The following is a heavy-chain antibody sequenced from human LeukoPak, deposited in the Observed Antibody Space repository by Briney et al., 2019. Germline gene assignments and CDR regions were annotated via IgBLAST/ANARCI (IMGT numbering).Heavy chain of an antibody. CDR1: GGSISRRTYY. Sequence: XETLSLTCTVSGGSISRRTYYWGWLRQPPGKGLEWIGSIYYSGNTYSNPSLRSPVTISVYTSKNLFSLMLNSVTAADPAVYYCSRLDYSNFWFDPWGQGTLVTVSS. J-gene: IGHJ5*02. CDR3: SRLDYSNFWFDP. CDR2: IYYSGNT. V-gene: IGHV4-39*02. D-gene: IGHD4-11*01.